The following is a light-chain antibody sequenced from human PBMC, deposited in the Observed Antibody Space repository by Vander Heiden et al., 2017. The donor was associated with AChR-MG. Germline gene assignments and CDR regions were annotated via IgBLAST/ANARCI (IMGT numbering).Light chain of an antibody. J-gene: IGKJ2*01. CDR3: QQENT. CDR2: GAS. Sequence: EIVMTQSPATLSVSPGERATLSCRASQSVSSNLAGYQQKPGQAPRLLIYGASTRATGIPDRFSGSGSGTEFTLTISSLQSEDFAGYDGQQENTFGQGTKLEIK. CDR1: QSVSSN. V-gene: IGKV3-15*01.